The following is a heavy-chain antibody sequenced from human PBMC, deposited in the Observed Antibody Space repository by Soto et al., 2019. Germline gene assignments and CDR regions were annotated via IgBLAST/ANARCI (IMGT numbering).Heavy chain of an antibody. CDR2: INHSGST. CDR1: GGSFGCYY. CDR3: ARNLVVVVAASPLPFLPADYYYYYGMDV. D-gene: IGHD2-15*01. Sequence: SETLCLTCAVYGGSFGCYYGSWIRKPPGKGLEWIGEINHSGSTNYNPSLKSRVTISVDTSKNQFSLKLSSVTAADTAVYYCARNLVVVVAASPLPFLPADYYYYYGMDVWGQGTTVTVSS. V-gene: IGHV4-34*01. J-gene: IGHJ6*02.